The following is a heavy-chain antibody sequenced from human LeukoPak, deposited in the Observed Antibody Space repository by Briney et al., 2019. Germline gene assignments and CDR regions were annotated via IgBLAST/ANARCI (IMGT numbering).Heavy chain of an antibody. J-gene: IGHJ6*02. CDR1: GFTLSRYE. CDR3: ARDDSNRKGYYGMDV. V-gene: IGHV3-48*03. CDR2: ISSSGSTI. Sequence: GGSLRLSRAAPGFTLSRYEMNWVRPAPGKGLEWVSYISSSGSTIYYADSVKGRFTISRDNAKNSLYLQMNGLRAEDTAVYYCARDDSNRKGYYGMDVWGQGTTVTVSS. D-gene: IGHD6-13*01.